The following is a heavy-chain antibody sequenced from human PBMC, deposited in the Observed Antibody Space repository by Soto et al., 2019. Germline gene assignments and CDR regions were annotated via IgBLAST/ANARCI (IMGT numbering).Heavy chain of an antibody. CDR3: ARATGLSGGDYFYMDV. CDR2: SRNKDNSYTT. CDR1: GFTFSEQY. V-gene: IGHV3-72*01. J-gene: IGHJ6*03. Sequence: GGSLRLSCAASGFTFSEQYLDWVRQAPGKGLEWIGRSRNKDNSYTTEYAASVRGRFTISSDDSKKSLYLQMTSLKTEDTALYYCARATGLSGGDYFYMDVWGKGTTVTVSS. D-gene: IGHD1-26*01.